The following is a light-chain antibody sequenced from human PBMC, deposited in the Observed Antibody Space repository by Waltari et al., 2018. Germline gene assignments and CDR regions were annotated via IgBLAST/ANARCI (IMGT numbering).Light chain of an antibody. CDR2: QDT. CDR1: LLWHQY. J-gene: IGLJ3*02. V-gene: IGLV3-1*01. CDR3: QALGTGAWV. Sequence: SYELTQPPSVSVSPGQPASITCSGDLLWHQYASWYQQKPGQSPLLFIYQDTKRPSELPERFSGSKSANAATLTITGTQAVDEADYYCQALGTGAWVFGGGTKLTVL.